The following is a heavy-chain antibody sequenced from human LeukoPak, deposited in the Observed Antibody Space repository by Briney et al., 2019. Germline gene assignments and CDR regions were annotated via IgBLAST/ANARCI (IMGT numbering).Heavy chain of an antibody. CDR2: IYSGGST. CDR3: ARVENDAFDI. Sequence: GGSLRLSCAASGFTVSSIYMSWVRQAPGKGLEWVSVIYSGGSTYYADSVKGRFTISRDNSKNTLYLQMNSLRAEDTAVYYCARVENDAFDIWGQGTMVTVSS. J-gene: IGHJ3*02. V-gene: IGHV3-53*01. CDR1: GFTVSSIY.